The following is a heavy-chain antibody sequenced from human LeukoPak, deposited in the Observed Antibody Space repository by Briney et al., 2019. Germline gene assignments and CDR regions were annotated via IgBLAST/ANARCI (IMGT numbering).Heavy chain of an antibody. J-gene: IGHJ4*02. D-gene: IGHD3-22*01. CDR3: AKESDSSAYHYFDY. CDR1: GFIFSTYA. CDR2: IGGGGSTT. Sequence: GGSLRLSCAASGFIFSTYAMSWVRQAPGKGLEWVSGIGGGGSTTFYANSVKGRFTISRDNSKNTLYLQMDSLRAEDTAVYYCAKESDSSAYHYFDYWGQGTLVTVSS. V-gene: IGHV3-23*01.